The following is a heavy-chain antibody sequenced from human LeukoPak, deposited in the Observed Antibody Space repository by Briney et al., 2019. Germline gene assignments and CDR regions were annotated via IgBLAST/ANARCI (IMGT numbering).Heavy chain of an antibody. CDR3: ARSRYCSSTSCYPPDYYMDV. CDR1: GFTFSSYA. Sequence: GGSLRLSCAASGFTFSSYAMHWVRQAPGKGLEWVAVISYDGSNKYYADSVKGRFTISRDNSKNTLYLQMNSLRAEDTAVYYCARSRYCSSTSCYPPDYYMDVWGKGTTVTVSS. D-gene: IGHD2-2*01. V-gene: IGHV3-30-3*01. J-gene: IGHJ6*03. CDR2: ISYDGSNK.